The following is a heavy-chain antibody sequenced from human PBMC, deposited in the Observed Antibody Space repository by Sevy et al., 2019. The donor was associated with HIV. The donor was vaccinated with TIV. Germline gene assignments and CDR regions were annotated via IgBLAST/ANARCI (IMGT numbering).Heavy chain of an antibody. CDR3: AKAGGGWNYFDY. CDR2: VSGGGSGI. D-gene: IGHD6-19*01. CDR1: GFTFSDYY. Sequence: GGSLRLSCAASGFTFSDYYMTWIRQAPGKGLEWVSYVSGGGSGIFYADSLKGRFTISRDNAKNTLYLQMDSLRAEDTAIYYCAKAGGGWNYFDYSGQGTLVTVSS. V-gene: IGHV3-11*01. J-gene: IGHJ4*02.